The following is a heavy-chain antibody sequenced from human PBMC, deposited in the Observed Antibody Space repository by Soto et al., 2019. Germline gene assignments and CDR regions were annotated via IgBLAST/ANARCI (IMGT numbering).Heavy chain of an antibody. CDR1: SGSISSSNW. D-gene: IGHD4-17*01. CDR3: ARAGGDHGNYHYYMDV. Sequence: SETLSLTCAVSSGSISSSNWWSWVRQPPGKGLEWIGEIYHSGSTNYNPSLKSRVTISVDKSKNQFSLKLSSVTAADTAVYYCARAGGDHGNYHYYMDVWGKGTTVTVS. J-gene: IGHJ6*03. V-gene: IGHV4-4*02. CDR2: IYHSGST.